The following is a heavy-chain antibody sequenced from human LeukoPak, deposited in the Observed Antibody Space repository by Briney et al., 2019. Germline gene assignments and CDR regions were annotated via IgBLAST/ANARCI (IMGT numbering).Heavy chain of an antibody. J-gene: IGHJ4*02. CDR3: ARVEGLGATTVGFDY. D-gene: IGHD1-26*01. Sequence: GSSATVSCKGSVGTFSSYAISGLGPAPAQELEWMGRIIPLFGIANYAQKFRGRVTITADKSTSTAYMELSSLRSEDTAVYYCARVEGLGATTVGFDYWGQGTLVTVSS. CDR2: IIPLFGIA. CDR1: VGTFSSYA. V-gene: IGHV1-69*04.